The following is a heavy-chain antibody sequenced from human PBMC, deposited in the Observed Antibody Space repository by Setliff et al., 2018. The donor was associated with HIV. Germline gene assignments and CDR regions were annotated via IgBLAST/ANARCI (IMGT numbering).Heavy chain of an antibody. CDR2: ISYDGSHI. V-gene: IGHV3-30*01. J-gene: IGHJ4*02. D-gene: IGHD6-13*01. CDR1: GFTYSNYA. Sequence: GGSLRLSCAASGFTYSNYAMHWVRQAPGKGLEWMAVISYDGSHISYADSVKGRFTISRDNSKNTLYLQMNSLRTEETDVYYCARDKGIREAASLDYWGQGSLDTVSS. CDR3: ARDKGIREAASLDY.